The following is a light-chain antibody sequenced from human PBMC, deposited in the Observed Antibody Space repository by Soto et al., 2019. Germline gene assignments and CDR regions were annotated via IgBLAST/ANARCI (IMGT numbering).Light chain of an antibody. CDR2: DAS. CDR3: QQCIYWPPT. J-gene: IGKJ5*01. CDR1: QSVSSN. V-gene: IGKV3-11*01. Sequence: EIVLTQSPATLSVSPGERATLSCRASQSVSSNLAWYRQRPGQAPRLLIYDASKRATGIPARFSGSGSGTDFTLTISSLEPEDFAVYYCQQCIYWPPTFGQGTRLEIK.